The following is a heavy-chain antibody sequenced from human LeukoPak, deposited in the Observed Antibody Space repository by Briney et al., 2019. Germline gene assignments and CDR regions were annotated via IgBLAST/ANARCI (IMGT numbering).Heavy chain of an antibody. CDR3: ARVQSRTSGGDCFDY. CDR2: IYYSGST. J-gene: IGHJ4*02. CDR1: GGSISSGDYY. Sequence: SETLSLTCTVSGGSISSGDYYWSWIRQPPGKGLEWIGYIYYSGSTYYNPSLKSRVTISVDTSKNQFSLKLSSVTAADTAVYYCARVQSRTSGGDCFDYWGQGTLVTVSS. V-gene: IGHV4-30-4*01. D-gene: IGHD2-21*01.